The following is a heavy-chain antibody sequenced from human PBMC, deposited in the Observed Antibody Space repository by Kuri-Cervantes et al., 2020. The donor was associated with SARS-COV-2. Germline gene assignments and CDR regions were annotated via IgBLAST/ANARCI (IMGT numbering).Heavy chain of an antibody. CDR2: IYTSGST. V-gene: IGHV4-61*02. CDR3: ARGVILWCGEYYYDY. D-gene: IGHD3-10*01. CDR1: GGSISSGGYS. Sequence: LRLSCTVSGGSISSGGYSRSWIRQPPGKGLEWIGRIYTSGSTNYNPSLKSRVTMSVDTSKNQFSLKLSSVTAADTAVYYCARGVILWCGEYYYDYWDQGTLVTVSS. J-gene: IGHJ4*02.